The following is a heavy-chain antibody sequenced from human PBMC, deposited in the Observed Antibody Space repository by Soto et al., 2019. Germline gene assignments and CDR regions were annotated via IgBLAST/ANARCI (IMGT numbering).Heavy chain of an antibody. CDR2: IYYSGST. CDR1: GGSISSYY. D-gene: IGHD6-19*01. V-gene: IGHV4-59*01. CDR3: ERARYSSGWYDY. Sequence: SETLSLTCTVSGGSISSYYWSWIRQPPGKGLEWIGYIYYSGSTKYNPSLKSRVTISVDTSNNQFSLKLSSVTAADTAVHYCERARYSSGWYDYWGQGTLVTVSS. J-gene: IGHJ4*02.